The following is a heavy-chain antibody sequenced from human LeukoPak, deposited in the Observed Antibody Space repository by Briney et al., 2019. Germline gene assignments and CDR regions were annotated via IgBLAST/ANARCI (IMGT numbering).Heavy chain of an antibody. J-gene: IGHJ4*02. V-gene: IGHV4-59*01. CDR2: IYYSGST. D-gene: IGHD1-26*01. Sequence: PSETLSLTCTVSGGSISSYYWSWIRQPPGKGLEWIGYIYYSGSTNYNPSLKSRVTISVDTSKNQFSLKLSSVTAADTAVYYCARGGADFVYWGQGTLVTVSS. CDR1: GGSISSYY. CDR3: ARGGADFVY.